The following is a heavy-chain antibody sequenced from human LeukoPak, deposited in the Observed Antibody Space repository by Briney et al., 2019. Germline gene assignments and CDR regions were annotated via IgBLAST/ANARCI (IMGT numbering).Heavy chain of an antibody. D-gene: IGHD3-3*01. V-gene: IGHV3-48*01. CDR1: GFIFSSYS. CDR3: ARDHYDFWSGYPPSYMDV. Sequence: PGGSLRLSCAASGFIFSSYSMNWVRQAPGKGLEWVSYISSSSSTIYYADSVKGRFTISRDNAKNSLYLQMNSLRAEDTAVYYCARDHYDFWSGYPPSYMDVWGKGTTVTVSS. J-gene: IGHJ6*03. CDR2: ISSSSSTI.